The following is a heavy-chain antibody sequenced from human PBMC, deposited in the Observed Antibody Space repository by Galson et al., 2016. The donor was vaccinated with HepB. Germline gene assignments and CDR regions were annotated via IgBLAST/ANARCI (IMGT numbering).Heavy chain of an antibody. J-gene: IGHJ6*02. V-gene: IGHV3-7*01. CDR3: AILSVDVVIVXKGMDV. CDR1: GFSFSXXX. D-gene: IGHD5-12*01. CDR2: XXEDXXXM. Sequence: SLRLSCAASGFSFSXXXMSXXXQPXXXGLXXVAXXXEDXXXMXXVDSXXGRLTISRDNVKNALXLQRNSLRAEDTXXYYCAILSVDVVIVXKGMDVWXQGTTXXVSS.